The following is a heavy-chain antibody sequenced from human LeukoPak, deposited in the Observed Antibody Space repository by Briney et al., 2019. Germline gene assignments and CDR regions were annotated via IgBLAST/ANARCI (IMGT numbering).Heavy chain of an antibody. V-gene: IGHV3-74*01. CDR3: AREGVGGFDY. CDR2: INSDGSST. J-gene: IGHJ4*02. Sequence: PGGSLRLSCAASGFTFSNYWMHWVRQVPGKGLVWVSRINSDGSSTNYADSVKGRFTISRDNAKNSLYLQMNSLRAEDTAVYYCAREGVGGFDYWGQGTLVTVSS. D-gene: IGHD3-16*01. CDR1: GFTFSNYW.